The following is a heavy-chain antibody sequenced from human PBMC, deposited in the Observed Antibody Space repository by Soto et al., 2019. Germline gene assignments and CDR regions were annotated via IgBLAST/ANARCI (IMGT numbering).Heavy chain of an antibody. CDR1: GGSISSGSYY. Sequence: SETLSLTCTVSGGSISSGSYYWSWIRQPPGKGLEWIGYIYYSGSTNYSPSLKSRVTISVDTSKNQFSLKLSSVTAADTAVYYCARLGGYYQAFDQWGQGALVTVSS. D-gene: IGHD3-22*01. V-gene: IGHV4-61*01. CDR2: IYYSGST. J-gene: IGHJ4*01. CDR3: ARLGGYYQAFDQ.